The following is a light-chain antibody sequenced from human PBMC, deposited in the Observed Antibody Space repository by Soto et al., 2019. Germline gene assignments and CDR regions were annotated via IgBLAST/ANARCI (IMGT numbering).Light chain of an antibody. CDR1: SSDVGGYNY. J-gene: IGLJ2*01. CDR2: AVS. Sequence: QSALTQPASESGSPGQSITISCTGSSSDVGGYNYVSWYQQHPGKAPKLMIYAVSNRPSGISNRFSGSKSGNTASLTLSGLQAEDEADYYCSSYTSSSTLVFGGGTKLTVL. V-gene: IGLV2-14*01. CDR3: SSYTSSSTLV.